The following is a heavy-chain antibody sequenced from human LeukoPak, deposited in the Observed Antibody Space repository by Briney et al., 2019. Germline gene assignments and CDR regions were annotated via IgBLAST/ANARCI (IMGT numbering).Heavy chain of an antibody. CDR2: ISGSGGST. CDR1: GFTFSSYA. D-gene: IGHD6-13*01. Sequence: GGSLRLSCAASGFTFSSYAMSWVRQAPGKGREWGSAISGSGGSTYYADSVKGRFTNSRDNAKNTMYLQMNSLSGEDTAIYYCAKDIAASGLPRIFDFWGQGTLVTVSS. J-gene: IGHJ4*02. V-gene: IGHV3-23*01. CDR3: AKDIAASGLPRIFDF.